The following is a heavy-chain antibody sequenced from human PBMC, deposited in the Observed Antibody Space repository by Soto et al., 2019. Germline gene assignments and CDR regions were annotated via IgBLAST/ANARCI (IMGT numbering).Heavy chain of an antibody. CDR3: ARNDYGGWFDP. D-gene: IGHD4-17*01. CDR1: GYTFTSYA. CDR2: INAGNGNT. J-gene: IGHJ5*02. Sequence: QVPLVQSGAEVKKPGASVKVSCKASGYTFTSYAMHWVRQAPGQRLEWMGWINAGNGNTKYSQKFQGRVTITRDTSASTAYMELSSLRSEDTAVYYCARNDYGGWFDPWGQGTLVTVYS. V-gene: IGHV1-3*01.